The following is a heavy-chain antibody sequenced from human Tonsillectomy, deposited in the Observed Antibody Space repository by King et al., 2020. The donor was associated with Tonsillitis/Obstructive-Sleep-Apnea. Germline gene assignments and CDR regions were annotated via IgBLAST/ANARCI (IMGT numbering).Heavy chain of an antibody. CDR3: ARRDYSTLYYYYYMDV. V-gene: IGHV4-34*01. J-gene: IGHJ6*03. Sequence: VQLQQWGAGLLKPSETLSLTCAVYGGSFSGYYWSWIRQPPGKGLEWIGEINYSGSTNYNPSLKSRVTISVDTSKNQFSLKVSSVTAADTAVYYCARRDYSTLYYYYYMDVWGEGTTVTVSS. CDR2: INYSGST. CDR1: GGSFSGYY. D-gene: IGHD4-11*01.